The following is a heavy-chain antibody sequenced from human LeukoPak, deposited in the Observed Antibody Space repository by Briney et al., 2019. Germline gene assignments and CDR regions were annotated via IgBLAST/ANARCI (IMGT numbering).Heavy chain of an antibody. V-gene: IGHV3-11*01. CDR2: ISSSGSTI. CDR1: GFTFSDYY. D-gene: IGHD3-9*01. Sequence: GGSLRLSCAASGFTFSDYYMSWIRQAPGKGLEWVSYISSSGSTIYYADSVKGRFTISRDNAKNSLYLQMNSLRAEDTAVYYCARVNYDILTGYYPGGAKGWYYYYMDVWGKGTTVTVSS. J-gene: IGHJ6*03. CDR3: ARVNYDILTGYYPGGAKGWYYYYMDV.